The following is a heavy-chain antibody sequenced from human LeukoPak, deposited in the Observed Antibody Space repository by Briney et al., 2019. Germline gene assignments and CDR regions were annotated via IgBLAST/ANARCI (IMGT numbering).Heavy chain of an antibody. V-gene: IGHV1-69*05. CDR3: ARGGSYRYYYFDY. CDR2: IIPIFGTA. Sequence: SVKVSCKASGGTFSSYAISWVRQAPGQGLEWMGGIIPIFGTANYAQKFQGRVTITTDESTSTAYMEPSSLRSEDTAVYYCARGGSYRYYYFDYWGQGTLVTVSS. CDR1: GGTFSSYA. J-gene: IGHJ4*02. D-gene: IGHD3-16*02.